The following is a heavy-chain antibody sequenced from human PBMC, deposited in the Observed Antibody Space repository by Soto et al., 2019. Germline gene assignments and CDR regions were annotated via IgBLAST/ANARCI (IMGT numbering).Heavy chain of an antibody. CDR3: ARAGIPFDASDI. Sequence: GESLRLSCAASGFTFSSYAMSWVRQAPGKGLEWVSAISGSSSCTYYADSVKGRFTISRDNSKNSLYLQMNSLRAEDTAVYYWARAGIPFDASDIWGQGTMVTVSS. CDR2: ISGSSSCT. V-gene: IGHV3-23*01. J-gene: IGHJ3*02. CDR1: GFTFSSYA.